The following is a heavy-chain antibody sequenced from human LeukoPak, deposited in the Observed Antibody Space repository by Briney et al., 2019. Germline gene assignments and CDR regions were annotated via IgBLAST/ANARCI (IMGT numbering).Heavy chain of an antibody. CDR3: ARAPTTYCSGGSCYFDY. D-gene: IGHD2-15*01. CDR1: GGTFSSYA. CDR2: IIPILGIA. J-gene: IGHJ4*02. V-gene: IGHV1-69*04. Sequence: SVKVSCKASGGTFSSYAISWVRQAPGQGLEWMGRIIPILGIANYAQKFRGRVTITADKSTSTAYMELSSLRSEDTAVYYCARAPTTYCSGGSCYFDYWGQGTLVTVSS.